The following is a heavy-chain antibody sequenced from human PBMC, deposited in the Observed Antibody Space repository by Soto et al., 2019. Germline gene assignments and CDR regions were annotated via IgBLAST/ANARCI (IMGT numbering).Heavy chain of an antibody. CDR3: ARELAVAAAGIRFDY. V-gene: IGHV1-18*01. Sequence: ASVKVSCKASGYTFTSYGISWVRQAPGQGLEWMGWISAYNGNTNYAQKLQGRVTMTTDTSTSTAYMELRSLRSDDTAVYYCARELAVAAAGIRFDYWGQGTLVTVSS. J-gene: IGHJ4*02. CDR2: ISAYNGNT. CDR1: GYTFTSYG. D-gene: IGHD6-13*01.